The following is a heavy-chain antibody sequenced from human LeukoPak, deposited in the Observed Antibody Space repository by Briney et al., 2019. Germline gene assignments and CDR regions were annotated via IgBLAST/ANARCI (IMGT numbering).Heavy chain of an antibody. V-gene: IGHV4-39*07. CDR3: ASTPHYAARPFDY. CDR1: GGSISSSRYY. J-gene: IGHJ4*02. Sequence: SETLSLTCTVSGGSISSSRYYWGWIRQPPGKGLEWIGSIYYSGSTYYNPSLKSRVAISVDTSKNQFSLKLSSVTAADTAVYYCASTPHYAARPFDYWGQGTLVTVSS. CDR2: IYYSGST. D-gene: IGHD6-6*01.